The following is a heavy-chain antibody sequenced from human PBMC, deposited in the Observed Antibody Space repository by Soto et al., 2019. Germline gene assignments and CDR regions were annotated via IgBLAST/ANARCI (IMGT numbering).Heavy chain of an antibody. D-gene: IGHD3-3*01. V-gene: IGHV2-5*02. CDR1: GFSLTSNGVS. J-gene: IGHJ6*02. Sequence: ITLQESGPTLVKPTQTLTLTCTFSGFSLTSNGVSVGWIRQPPGKALEWLALISWDDRKRYSPSLKTRLTITQDTSNTQVVLAMTNMDDVDTATYYCAHRLPDDDFGYYYGLDVWGQGITVTVSS. CDR3: AHRLPDDDFGYYYGLDV. CDR2: ISWDDRK.